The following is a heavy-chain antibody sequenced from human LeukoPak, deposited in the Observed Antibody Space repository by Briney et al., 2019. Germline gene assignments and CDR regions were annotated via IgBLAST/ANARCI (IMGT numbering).Heavy chain of an antibody. Sequence: SVKVSCKASGFTFTSSAVQWVRQARGQRLEWIGWIVVGSGNTNYAQKFQERVTITRDMSTSTAYMELSSLRSEDTAVYYCAAERDRSGSKQPGYYYGMDVWGQGTTVTVSS. J-gene: IGHJ6*02. CDR1: GFTFTSSA. CDR3: AAERDRSGSKQPGYYYGMDV. D-gene: IGHD1-26*01. V-gene: IGHV1-58*01. CDR2: IVVGSGNT.